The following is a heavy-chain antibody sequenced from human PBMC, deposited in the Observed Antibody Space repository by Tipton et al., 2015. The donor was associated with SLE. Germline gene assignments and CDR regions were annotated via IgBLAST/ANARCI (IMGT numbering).Heavy chain of an antibody. D-gene: IGHD5-18*01. Sequence: TLSLTCTVSGFSISSSSYTWSWIRQPPGKGLEWIGEINHSGSTNYNPSLKSRVTISVDTSKNQFSLKLRSVTAADTSVFYCARGVDAAMVFDYWGQGTLVTVSS. CDR1: GFSISSSSYT. V-gene: IGHV4-39*01. CDR3: ARGVDAAMVFDY. CDR2: INHSGST. J-gene: IGHJ4*02.